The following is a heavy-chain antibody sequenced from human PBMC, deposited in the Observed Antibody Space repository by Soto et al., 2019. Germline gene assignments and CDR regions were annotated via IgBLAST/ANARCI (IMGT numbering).Heavy chain of an antibody. V-gene: IGHV3-74*01. CDR2: LNSDGTTT. D-gene: IGHD3-9*01. CDR3: ARRSYDILTGFYQYFFDS. J-gene: IGHJ4*02. CDR1: GFTLSNYW. Sequence: PGGSLRLSCAASGFTLSNYWMHWVRQATGKGLVWVSRLNSDGTTTNYADSVKGRFTISRDNAKNTLYLQMNSLRVEDTAVYYCARRSYDILTGFYQYFFDSWGQGTLVTVSS.